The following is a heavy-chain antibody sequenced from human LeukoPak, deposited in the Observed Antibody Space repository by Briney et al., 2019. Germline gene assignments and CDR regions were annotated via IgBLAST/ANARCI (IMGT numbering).Heavy chain of an antibody. V-gene: IGHV3-30-3*01. CDR2: ISYDGSNK. J-gene: IGHJ4*02. CDR1: GFTFSSYA. D-gene: IGHD1-26*01. CDR3: ARARDEWELLWGLPDY. Sequence: GGSPRLSCAASGFTFSSYAMHWVRQAPGKGLEWVAVISYDGSNKYYADSVKGRFTISRDNSKNTLYLQMNSLRAEDTAVYYCARARDEWELLWGLPDYWGQGTLVTVSS.